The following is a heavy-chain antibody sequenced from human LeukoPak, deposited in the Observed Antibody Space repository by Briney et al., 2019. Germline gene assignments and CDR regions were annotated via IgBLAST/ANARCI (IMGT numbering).Heavy chain of an antibody. Sequence: GGSLRLSCAASGFTFSSYSMTWVRQAPGKGLEWVSSISSSSSYIYYADSAKGRFTISRDNAKNSLYLQMNSLRAEDTAVYYCARDSRSGYSSSWYGDDYWGQGTLVTVSS. V-gene: IGHV3-21*01. CDR3: ARDSRSGYSSSWYGDDY. J-gene: IGHJ4*02. CDR2: ISSSSSYI. CDR1: GFTFSSYS. D-gene: IGHD6-13*01.